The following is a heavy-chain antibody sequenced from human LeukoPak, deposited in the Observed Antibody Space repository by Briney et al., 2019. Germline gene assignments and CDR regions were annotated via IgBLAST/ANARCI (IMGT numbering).Heavy chain of an antibody. CDR2: IYSGGTT. CDR1: GFTVTDNY. Sequence: GGSLRRSCAASGFTVTDNYVSWVRRAPGKGLEWVSVIYSGGTTYYADSGKGRFSISTDISKNTVYLQMNSLRGEDTAVYYCARETRWGAPQDYWGQGTLVAVSS. J-gene: IGHJ4*02. CDR3: ARETRWGAPQDY. D-gene: IGHD1-26*01. V-gene: IGHV3-66*02.